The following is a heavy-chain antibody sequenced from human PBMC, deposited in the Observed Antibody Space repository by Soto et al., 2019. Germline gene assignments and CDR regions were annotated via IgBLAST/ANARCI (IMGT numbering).Heavy chain of an antibody. CDR3: ARDGCISTRCSGGGNRFDP. CDR2: INPNSGGT. J-gene: IGHJ5*02. V-gene: IGHV1-2*04. D-gene: IGHD2-2*01. Sequence: ASVKVSCKASGYTFTVYYMHWVRQAPGQGLEWMGWINPNSGGTNYAQKFQGWVTMTRDTSISTAYMELSRLRSDDTAVYYCARDGCISTRCSGGGNRFDPWGQGTLVTVSS. CDR1: GYTFTVYY.